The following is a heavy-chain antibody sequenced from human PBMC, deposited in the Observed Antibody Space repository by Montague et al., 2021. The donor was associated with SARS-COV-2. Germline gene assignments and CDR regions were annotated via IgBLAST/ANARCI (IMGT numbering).Heavy chain of an antibody. Sequence: SETLSLTCTVSGGSISSCSYYWGRIRQAPGMGLDWIVSINDSASTYSYLSLQSPVSISADTSKNQLSLKLSSVTAADTAVYYCARLLFYCRSTCCYWARFDPWGQGTLVTVSS. J-gene: IGHJ5*02. CDR3: ARLLFYCRSTCCYWARFDP. V-gene: IGHV4-39*01. CDR2: INDSAST. CDR1: GGSISSCSYY. D-gene: IGHD2-2*01.